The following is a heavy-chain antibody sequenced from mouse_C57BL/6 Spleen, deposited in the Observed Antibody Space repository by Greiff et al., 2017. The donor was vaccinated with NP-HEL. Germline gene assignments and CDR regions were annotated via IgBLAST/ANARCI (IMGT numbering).Heavy chain of an antibody. CDR1: GYTFTSYW. CDR2: IDPSDSYT. D-gene: IGHD3-1*01. J-gene: IGHJ3*01. CDR3: ARGANAFAD. V-gene: IGHV1-69*01. Sequence: VQLQQPGAELVMPGASVKLSCKASGYTFTSYWMHWVKQRPGQGLEWIGEIDPSDSYTNYNQKFKGKSTLTVDKSSSTAYMQLSSLTSEDSAVYYCARGANAFADWGQGTLVTVAA.